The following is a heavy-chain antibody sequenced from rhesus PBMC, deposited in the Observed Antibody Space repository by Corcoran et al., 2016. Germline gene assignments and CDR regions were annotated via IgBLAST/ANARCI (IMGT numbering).Heavy chain of an antibody. J-gene: IGHJ4*01. CDR1: GGATSSYY. V-gene: IGHV4S11*01. CDR3: ARRAATKHFDY. Sequence: QVQLQESGPELVKPSETLSLTCAVSGGATSSYYWSWIRQPPGKGLEWIGYISGSSGRTPYHPSLKGRGALWVDTTKSQLSMKLSSVPPADTAVYFWARRAATKHFDYWGQGVLVTVSS. D-gene: IGHD6-25*01. CDR2: ISGSSGRT.